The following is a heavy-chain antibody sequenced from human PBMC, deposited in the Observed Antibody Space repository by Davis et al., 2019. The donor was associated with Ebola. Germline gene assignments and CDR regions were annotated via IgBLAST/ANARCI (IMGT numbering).Heavy chain of an antibody. Sequence: PSETLSLTCTVSGVSITYHYWSWIRQFPGKGLEWIGYVYYSGSPNYNPSLKSRVTMSVDTSKKQFSLKLSSVTAADTAVYYCARDMAEKFDYWGQGTLVTVSS. CDR1: GVSITYHY. D-gene: IGHD5-24*01. CDR2: VYYSGSP. CDR3: ARDMAEKFDY. J-gene: IGHJ4*02. V-gene: IGHV4-59*11.